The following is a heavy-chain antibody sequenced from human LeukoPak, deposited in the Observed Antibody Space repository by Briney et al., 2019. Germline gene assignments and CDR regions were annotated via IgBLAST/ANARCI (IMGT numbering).Heavy chain of an antibody. D-gene: IGHD4-17*01. V-gene: IGHV4-59*01. CDR2: IYYSGST. CDR1: GGSISSYY. CDR3: ARGVTTLEYFDY. J-gene: IGHJ4*02. Sequence: SETLSLTCTVSGGSISSYYWSWIRQPPGKGLEWIGYIYYSGSTNYNPSLKRRVTISVDTSKNQFSLKLSSVTAADTAVYYCARGVTTLEYFDYWGQGTLVTVSS.